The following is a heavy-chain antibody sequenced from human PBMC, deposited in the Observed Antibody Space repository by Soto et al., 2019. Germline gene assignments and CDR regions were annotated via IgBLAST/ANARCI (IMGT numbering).Heavy chain of an antibody. Sequence: QVQLQGSGPGLVKPSETLSLTCSVSGGTISSDYWGWSRQTPGKGLEWIGYIYSRGSARYNPSLKRRATISVDTSTNQFSLRLPSVTATDTAVYYCATGRIPRGLDVWGQGTTITVSS. CDR2: IYSRGSA. CDR1: GGTISSDY. CDR3: ATGRIPRGLDV. V-gene: IGHV4-4*09. J-gene: IGHJ6*02. D-gene: IGHD2-2*02.